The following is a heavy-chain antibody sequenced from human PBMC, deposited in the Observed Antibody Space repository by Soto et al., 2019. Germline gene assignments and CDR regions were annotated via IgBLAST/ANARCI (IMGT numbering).Heavy chain of an antibody. CDR1: VFTFSNAW. J-gene: IGHJ6*01. CDR2: IKSKTDGGTT. Sequence: PWGSLPLSCAASVFTFSNAWMSRVRQAPGKGLEWVGRIKSKTDGGTTDYAAPVKGRFTISRDGSKNTLYLQMNSLKTEDTAVYYCTTETAMSPDYYGMDVWGQGTTVTGSS. V-gene: IGHV3-15*01. CDR3: TTETAMSPDYYGMDV. D-gene: IGHD5-18*01.